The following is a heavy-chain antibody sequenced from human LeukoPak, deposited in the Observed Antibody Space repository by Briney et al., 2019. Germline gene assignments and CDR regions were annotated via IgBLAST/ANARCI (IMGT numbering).Heavy chain of an antibody. CDR2: IYYSGST. D-gene: IGHD4-17*01. Sequence: SETLSLTCTVSGGSISSYYWSWIRQPPGKGLEWIGYIYYSGSTNYNPSLKSRVTISVDTSKNQFSLKLSSVTAADTAVYYCARHDVRTTVFDYWGQGTLVAVSS. CDR3: ARHDVRTTVFDY. V-gene: IGHV4-59*08. J-gene: IGHJ4*02. CDR1: GGSISSYY.